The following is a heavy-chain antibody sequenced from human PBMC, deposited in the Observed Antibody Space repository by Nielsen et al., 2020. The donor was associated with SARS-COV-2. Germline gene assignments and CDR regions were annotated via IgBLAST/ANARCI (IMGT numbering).Heavy chain of an antibody. CDR1: GFTFSSYS. Sequence: GESLKISCAASGFTFSSYSMNWVRQAPGKGLEWVSYISSSSSTIYYADSVKGRFTISRDNAKNSLYLQMNSLRAEDTAVYYCARVAEVGQWLVFFDFWGQGTLVTVSS. CDR3: ARVAEVGQWLVFFDF. D-gene: IGHD6-19*01. CDR2: ISSSSSTI. V-gene: IGHV3-48*01. J-gene: IGHJ4*02.